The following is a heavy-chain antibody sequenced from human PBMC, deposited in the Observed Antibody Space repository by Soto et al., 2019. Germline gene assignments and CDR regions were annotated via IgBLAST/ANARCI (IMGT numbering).Heavy chain of an antibody. CDR2: IYYSGST. V-gene: IGHV4-39*01. J-gene: IGHJ6*02. CDR3: ARRLYYDSSGFEGGGMDV. D-gene: IGHD3-22*01. CDR1: GGSISSSSYY. Sequence: QLQLQESGPGLVKPSETLSLTCTVSGGSISSSSYYWGWIRQPPGKGLEWIGGIYYSGSTYYNPSLKRRDTIAVGTSKNPFSLKLTSVTAADTAVYYCARRLYYDSSGFEGGGMDVWGQGTTVTVSS.